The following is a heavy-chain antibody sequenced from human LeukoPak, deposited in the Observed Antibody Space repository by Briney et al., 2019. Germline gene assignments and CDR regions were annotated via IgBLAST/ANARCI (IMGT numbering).Heavy chain of an antibody. V-gene: IGHV1-69*13. CDR2: IIPIFGTA. J-gene: IGHJ5*02. D-gene: IGHD2-2*01. Sequence: ASVKVSCKASGGTFSSYAISWVRQAPGQGLEWMGGIIPIFGTANYAQKFQGRVTITAGESTRTAYMELSSLRSEDTAVYYCARDTRHRYCPSPSCYRGWFDPWGQGTLVTVSS. CDR1: GGTFSSYA. CDR3: ARDTRHRYCPSPSCYRGWFDP.